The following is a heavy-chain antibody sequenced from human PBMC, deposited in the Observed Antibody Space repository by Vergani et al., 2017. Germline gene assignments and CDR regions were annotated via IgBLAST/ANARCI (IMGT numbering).Heavy chain of an antibody. V-gene: IGHV4-4*02. D-gene: IGHD2-2*01. Sequence: QVQLQESGPGLVKPSGTLSLTCAVSGGSISSSNWWSWVRQPPGKGLEWIGEIYHSGSTNYNPSLKSRVTISVDKSKNQFSLKLSSVTAADTAVYYCARDRTSYCSSTSCPNDAFDIWGQGTMVTVSS. CDR2: IYHSGST. CDR3: ARDRTSYCSSTSCPNDAFDI. J-gene: IGHJ3*02. CDR1: GGSISSSNW.